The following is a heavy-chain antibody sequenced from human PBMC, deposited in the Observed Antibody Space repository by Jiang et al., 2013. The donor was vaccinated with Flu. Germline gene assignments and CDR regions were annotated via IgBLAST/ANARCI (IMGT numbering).Heavy chain of an antibody. J-gene: IGHJ5*02. D-gene: IGHD3-22*01. Sequence: PGSSVKVSCKASGGTFSSYAISWVRQAPGQGLEWMGGIIPIFGIANYAQKFQGRVTITADESTSTAYMELSSLRSEDTAVYYCARELSTKTYYYDSSGLLGSWFDPWGQGTLVTVSS. CDR3: ARELSTKTYYYDSSGLLGSWFDP. CDR2: IIPIFGIA. CDR1: GGTFSSYA. V-gene: IGHV1-69*01.